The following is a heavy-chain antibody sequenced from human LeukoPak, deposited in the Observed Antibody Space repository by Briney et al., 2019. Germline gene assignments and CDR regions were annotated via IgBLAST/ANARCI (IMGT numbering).Heavy chain of an antibody. D-gene: IGHD6-13*01. J-gene: IGHJ3*02. V-gene: IGHV3-9*03. CDR1: GFTFDDYA. CDR3: AKARGRGSSWWWSAAFDI. Sequence: PGRSLRLSCAASGFTFDDYAMHWVRQAPGKGLEWVAGISWNSGSIGYADSVKGRFTISRDNAKNSLYLQMNSLRAEDMALYYCAKARGRGSSWWWSAAFDIWRQGTMVNVSS. CDR2: ISWNSGSI.